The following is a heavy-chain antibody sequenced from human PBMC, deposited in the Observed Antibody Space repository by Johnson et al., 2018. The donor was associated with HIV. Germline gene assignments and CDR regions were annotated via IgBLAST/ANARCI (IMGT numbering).Heavy chain of an antibody. V-gene: IGHV3-30*03. Sequence: QVQLVESGGGLVQPGGSLRLSCAASGFTFSDYYMSWIRQAPGKGLQWVAHISYDGRKKYYTESLRGRFTISRDNSNNTLYLQMNTMITEDTAVYYCAREGRGSPDGFDIWGQGTMVTVSS. CDR3: AREGRGSPDGFDI. D-gene: IGHD3-16*01. CDR2: ISYDGRKK. J-gene: IGHJ3*02. CDR1: GFTFSDYY.